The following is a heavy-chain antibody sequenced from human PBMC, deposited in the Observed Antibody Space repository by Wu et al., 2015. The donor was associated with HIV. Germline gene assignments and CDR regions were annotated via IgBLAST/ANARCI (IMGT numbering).Heavy chain of an antibody. CDR3: ARGPDDSYSDRSGYLY. CDR1: GYTFTTYY. V-gene: IGHV1-46*01. D-gene: IGHD3-22*01. J-gene: IGHJ4*02. CDR2: INPSGGST. Sequence: QVQLVQSGAEVKKPGASVKVSCRTSGYTFTTYYMHWVRQVPGQGLEWMGIINPSGGSTSYAQKFQGRVTLTRDTSTSTVYMELGSLRSEDTAVYYCARGPDDSYSDRSGYLYWGQGTLVTVSS.